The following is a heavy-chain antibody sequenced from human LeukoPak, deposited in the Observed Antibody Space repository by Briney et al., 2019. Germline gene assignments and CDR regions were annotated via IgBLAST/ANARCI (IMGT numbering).Heavy chain of an antibody. Sequence: SETLSLTCAVYGGSFSGYYWSWIRQPPGKGPEWIGEINHSGSTNYNPSLKSRVTISVDTSNNQFSLKLSSVTAADTALYYCARAPLSSAYLHYYSMDVWGKGTTVTVSS. CDR3: ARAPLSSAYLHYYSMDV. CDR2: INHSGST. J-gene: IGHJ6*03. CDR1: GGSFSGYY. D-gene: IGHD3-3*01. V-gene: IGHV4-34*01.